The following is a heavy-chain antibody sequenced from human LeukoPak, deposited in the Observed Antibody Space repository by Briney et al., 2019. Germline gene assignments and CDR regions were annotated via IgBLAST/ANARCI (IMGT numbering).Heavy chain of an antibody. D-gene: IGHD3-9*01. CDR2: INPSNGGK. V-gene: IGHV1-2*02. J-gene: IGHJ4*02. Sequence: ASVKVSCKTSGYTFTGYYIHWVRQAPGQGLEWMGWINPSNGGKNSAQKFQGRVTMTRDTSISTAYMELSGLTSDDTAIYYCARQTIRPFDYWGQGTLVTVSA. CDR1: GYTFTGYY. CDR3: ARQTIRPFDY.